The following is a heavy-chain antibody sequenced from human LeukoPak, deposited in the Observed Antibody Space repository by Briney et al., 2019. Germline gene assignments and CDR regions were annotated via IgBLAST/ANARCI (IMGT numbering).Heavy chain of an antibody. V-gene: IGHV3-30*02. D-gene: IGHD2-21*02. J-gene: IGHJ4*02. CDR1: QFTFSSYG. CDR3: AKDWRAYCGDDCYSYFDY. Sequence: PGGSLRLSCAASQFTFSSYGMHWVRQAPGKGLEWVTFIRYDGTKEYVDSVKGRFTISRDNSKNTLYLQMNSLRAEDTAVYYCAKDWRAYCGDDCYSYFDYWGQGTLVIVSS. CDR2: IRYDGTKE.